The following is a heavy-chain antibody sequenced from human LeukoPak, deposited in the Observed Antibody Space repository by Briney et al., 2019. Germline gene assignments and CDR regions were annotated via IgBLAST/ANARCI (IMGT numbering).Heavy chain of an antibody. CDR2: IRGRSDTT. CDR3: ARTYDFGIGPPGDAFDN. D-gene: IGHD3-3*01. CDR1: GFTCTMFS. J-gene: IGHJ3*02. Sequence: GGSLRLSCAASGFTCTMFSMNWLRRAPGKGLEWIAFIRGRSDTTYYADSVQGRFTISRDNAEDSVYLQMNSLRVEDTAVYYCARTYDFGIGPPGDAFDNWGQGT. V-gene: IGHV3-48*01.